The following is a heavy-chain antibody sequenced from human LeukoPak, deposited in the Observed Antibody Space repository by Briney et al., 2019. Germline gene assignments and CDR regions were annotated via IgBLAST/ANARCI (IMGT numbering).Heavy chain of an antibody. J-gene: IGHJ4*02. V-gene: IGHV3-23*01. CDR1: GFTFSGYA. CDR3: AKDRMKWRVAAASIEY. CDR2: FGTDGNT. Sequence: GGSLRLSCEASGFTFSGYAVSWVRQAPGKGLEWVSGFGTDGNTYYADSVKGRFTISRDNSKSTLYLQMNSLRGDDTAVYYCAKDRMKWRVAAASIEYWGRGTLVTVST. D-gene: IGHD2-2*01.